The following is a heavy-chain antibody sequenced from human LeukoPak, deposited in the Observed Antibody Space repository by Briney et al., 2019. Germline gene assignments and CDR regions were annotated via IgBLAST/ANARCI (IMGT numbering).Heavy chain of an antibody. CDR1: GGSISSGGYS. CDR2: IYHSGST. Sequence: PSETLSLTCAVSGGSISSGGYSWSWLRQPPGKGLEWIGYIYHSGSTYYNPSLKSRVTISVDRSKNQFSLKLSSVTAADTAVYYCARGDYGSGSYDYWGQGALVSVSS. J-gene: IGHJ4*02. CDR3: ARGDYGSGSYDY. D-gene: IGHD3-10*01. V-gene: IGHV4-30-2*01.